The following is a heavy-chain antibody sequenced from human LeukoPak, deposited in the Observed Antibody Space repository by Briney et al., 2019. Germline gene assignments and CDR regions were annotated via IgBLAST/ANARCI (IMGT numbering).Heavy chain of an antibody. Sequence: QPWGSLRLSCAASGFAVSNNYMSWVRQAPGKGLEWVSIIYGGGSTYYTDSVNGRFTISIHNSKNTLFLQMNSLRTEDTAVYYCARAYDSSGYWPEYFHHWGQGTLVTVSS. CDR1: GFAVSNNY. D-gene: IGHD3-22*01. CDR3: ARAYDSSGYWPEYFHH. CDR2: IYGGGST. V-gene: IGHV3-53*04. J-gene: IGHJ1*01.